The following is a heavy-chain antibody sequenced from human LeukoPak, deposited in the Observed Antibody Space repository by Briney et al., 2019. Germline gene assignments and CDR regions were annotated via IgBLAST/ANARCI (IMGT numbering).Heavy chain of an antibody. Sequence: PSETLSLTCTASGGSISTYYWSWIRQPPGKGLEWIGYIYYSGSANYSPSLQSRVTISVDTSRNQFSLRLISVTAADTAMYYCASSGTKTNGFDYWGRGTLVTVSS. V-gene: IGHV4-59*01. D-gene: IGHD2-8*01. J-gene: IGHJ4*02. CDR3: ASSGTKTNGFDY. CDR1: GGSISTYY. CDR2: IYYSGSA.